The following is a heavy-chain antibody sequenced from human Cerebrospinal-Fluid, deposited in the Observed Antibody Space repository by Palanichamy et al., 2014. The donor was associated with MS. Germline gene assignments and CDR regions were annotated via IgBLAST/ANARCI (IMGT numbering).Heavy chain of an antibody. D-gene: IGHD1-26*01. CDR1: GFTFSSYW. J-gene: IGHJ5*02. CDR3: ARGSRLRIVPRYNYFDP. CDR2: IKQDGSGT. Sequence: DVQLVESGGGLVQPGGSLRLSCAASGFTFSSYWMNWVRHAPGKGLEWVANIKQDGSGTSYVDSVRGRFSISRDNAKNSLYLQMNSLRVEDTAVYYCARGSRLRIVPRYNYFDPWGQGTPVTVS. V-gene: IGHV3-7*01.